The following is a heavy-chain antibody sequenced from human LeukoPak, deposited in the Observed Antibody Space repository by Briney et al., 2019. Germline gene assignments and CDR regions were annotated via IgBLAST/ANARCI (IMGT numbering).Heavy chain of an antibody. CDR2: INHSGST. CDR3: ARGRGEYSSSWVKAYYYYYMDV. V-gene: IGHV4-34*01. D-gene: IGHD6-6*01. J-gene: IGHJ6*03. Sequence: SETLSLTCAVYGGSFSGYYWSWIRQPPGKGLEWIGEINHSGSTNYNPSLKSPVTISVDTSKYQFSLKLSSVTAADTAVYYCARGRGEYSSSWVKAYYYYYMDVWGKGTTVTVSS. CDR1: GGSFSGYY.